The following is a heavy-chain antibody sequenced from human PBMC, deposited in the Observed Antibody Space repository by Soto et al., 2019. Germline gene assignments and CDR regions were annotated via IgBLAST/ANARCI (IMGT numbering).Heavy chain of an antibody. CDR2: ISGSRNYGIT. CDR1: GFTFSNYA. D-gene: IGHD4-17*01. Sequence: PGGSLRLSCAVSGFTFSNYAMNWVRQSPGKGLELVSFISGSRNYGITKYVDSVKDRFTTSRDNSKNTLYLQMNRLRAEDTAMYYCAKDPTDYSDNYSGQGTMVTVSS. CDR3: AKDPTDYSDNY. J-gene: IGHJ4*02. V-gene: IGHV3-23*01.